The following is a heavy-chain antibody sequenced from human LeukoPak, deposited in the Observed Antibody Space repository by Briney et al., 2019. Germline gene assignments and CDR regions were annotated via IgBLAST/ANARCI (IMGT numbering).Heavy chain of an antibody. D-gene: IGHD6-6*01. Sequence: PSETLSLTCTVSGGSISSYYWSWIRQPPGKGLEWIGYIYYSGSTNYNPSLKSRVTISVDTSKNQFSLKLSSVTAADTAVYHCARLRVYSSSYYFDYWGQGTLVTVSS. CDR3: ARLRVYSSSYYFDY. V-gene: IGHV4-59*08. CDR2: IYYSGST. J-gene: IGHJ4*02. CDR1: GGSISSYY.